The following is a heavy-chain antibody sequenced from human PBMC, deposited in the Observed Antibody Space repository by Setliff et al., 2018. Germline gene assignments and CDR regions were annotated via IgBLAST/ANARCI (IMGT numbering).Heavy chain of an antibody. CDR2: IIPTLGIA. V-gene: IGHV1-69*10. CDR3: AGLGGDYWAGYYYYYMDV. CDR1: GGTFSSYA. D-gene: IGHD4-17*01. Sequence: SVKVSCKASGGTFSSYAISWVRQAPGQGLEWMGGIIPTLGIANYAQKFQGRVTITTDESTSTAYMELSSLRSEDTAVYYCAGLGGDYWAGYYYYYMDVWGKGTTVTVSS. J-gene: IGHJ6*03.